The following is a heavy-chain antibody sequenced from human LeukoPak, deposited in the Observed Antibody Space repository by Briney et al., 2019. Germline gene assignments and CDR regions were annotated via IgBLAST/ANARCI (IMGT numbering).Heavy chain of an antibody. CDR1: GFTVSSNY. CDR3: ASPAHYDVLTGYYSNYDY. J-gene: IGHJ4*02. D-gene: IGHD3-9*01. V-gene: IGHV3-66*01. CDR2: IYSGGST. Sequence: GGSLRLSCAASGFTVSSNYMSWVRQAPGKGLEWVSVIYSGGSTYYADSVKGRFTISRDNSKNTLYLQMNSLRAEDTAVYYCASPAHYDVLTGYYSNYDYWGQGTLVTVSS.